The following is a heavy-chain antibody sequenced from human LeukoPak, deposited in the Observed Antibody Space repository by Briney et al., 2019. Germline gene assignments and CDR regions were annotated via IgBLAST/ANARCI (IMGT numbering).Heavy chain of an antibody. V-gene: IGHV3-23*01. D-gene: IGHD3-9*01. J-gene: IGHJ4*02. CDR1: GFSFSNYG. Sequence: GGTQRLSCAASGFSFSNYGMNWVRQAPGKGLEWVSGITGNGATTYYADSVKGRFTISRDNSKNTLYLQMNSLRAEDTAVYYCAREYYDILTGYYREYYFDYWGQGTLVTVSS. CDR3: AREYYDILTGYYREYYFDY. CDR2: ITGNGATT.